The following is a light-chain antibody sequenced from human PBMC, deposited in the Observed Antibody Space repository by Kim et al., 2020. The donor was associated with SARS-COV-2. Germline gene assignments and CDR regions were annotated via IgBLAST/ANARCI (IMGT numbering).Light chain of an antibody. J-gene: IGKJ1*01. CDR1: HAISHY. CDR3: QKYDIAPWT. CDR2: AAS. V-gene: IGKV1-27*01. Sequence: DIQMTQSPSSLSASVGDRVTITCRASHAISHYLAWYQQKPGKVPKLLIHAASTLQSGVPSRFSGSGSGTDFTLTISSLQPEDVATYYCQKYDIAPWTFGQGTKVDIK.